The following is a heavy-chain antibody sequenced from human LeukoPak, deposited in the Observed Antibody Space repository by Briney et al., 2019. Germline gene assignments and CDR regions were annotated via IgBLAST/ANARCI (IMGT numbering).Heavy chain of an antibody. Sequence: PGGSLRLSCAASGFSFSSYTMSWVRQAPGKGLEWVSVIYSGGSTYHADSVKGRFTISRDNSKNTLYLQMNSLRAEDTAVYYCARGRDGYNSPIDYWGQGTLVTVSS. V-gene: IGHV3-53*01. D-gene: IGHD5-24*01. CDR3: ARGRDGYNSPIDY. J-gene: IGHJ4*02. CDR2: IYSGGST. CDR1: GFSFSSYT.